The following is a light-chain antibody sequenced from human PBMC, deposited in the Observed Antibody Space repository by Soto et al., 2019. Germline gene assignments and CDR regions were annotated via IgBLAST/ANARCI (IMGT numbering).Light chain of an antibody. Sequence: QSALTQPPSASGSPGQSVTISCTGTSSDVGAYDYVSWYQQHPGKAPKLMIYEINKRPSGVPDRFSGPKSGNTASLTVSGLQAEDEADYYCSSFAGSNNFPYVFGTGTKGTVL. CDR3: SSFAGSNNFPYV. J-gene: IGLJ1*01. CDR2: EIN. CDR1: SSDVGAYDY. V-gene: IGLV2-8*01.